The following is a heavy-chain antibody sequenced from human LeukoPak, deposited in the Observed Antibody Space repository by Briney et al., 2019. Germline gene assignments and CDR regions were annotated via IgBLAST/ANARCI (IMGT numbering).Heavy chain of an antibody. J-gene: IGHJ4*02. Sequence: ASVKVSCKASGYTFTGYYMHWVRQAPGQGLEWMGWINPNSGGTNYAQKFQGRVTMTRDTSISTAYMELSRLRSDDTAVYYCARSPRFLEWLPPRYYFDYWGQGTLVTVSS. CDR2: INPNSGGT. CDR1: GYTFTGYY. CDR3: ARSPRFLEWLPPRYYFDY. V-gene: IGHV1-2*02. D-gene: IGHD3-3*01.